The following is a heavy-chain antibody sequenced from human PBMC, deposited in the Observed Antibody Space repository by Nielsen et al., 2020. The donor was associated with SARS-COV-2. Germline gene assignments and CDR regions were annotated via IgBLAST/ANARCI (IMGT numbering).Heavy chain of an antibody. CDR2: TYYRSKWYN. CDR1: GDSVSSSSAA. J-gene: IGHJ6*03. Sequence: SQTLSLTCAISGDSVSSSSAAWNWLRQSPSRGLEWLGRTYYRSKWYNDYAVSVKSRITINPDTSKNQFSLHLNSVTPEDTAVHYCARARGAYGDYYYYYTDVWGKGTTVTVSS. V-gene: IGHV6-1*01. CDR3: ARARGAYGDYYYYYTDV. D-gene: IGHD4-17*01.